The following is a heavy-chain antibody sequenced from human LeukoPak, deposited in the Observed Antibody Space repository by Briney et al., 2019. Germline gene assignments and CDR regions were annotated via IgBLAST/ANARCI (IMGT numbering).Heavy chain of an antibody. CDR2: ISAYNGNT. J-gene: IGHJ4*02. D-gene: IGHD3-3*01. CDR3: ARGSRVLIPITMRE. CDR1: TYTFTTYG. V-gene: IGHV1-18*01. Sequence: ASVKVPCKASTYTFTTYGISWVRQAPGQGLEWMGWISAYNGNTYYTPKLQGRVTLTTDTSTTTAYMELRSLRSDDTAVYYCARGSRVLIPITMREWGQGALGSASS.